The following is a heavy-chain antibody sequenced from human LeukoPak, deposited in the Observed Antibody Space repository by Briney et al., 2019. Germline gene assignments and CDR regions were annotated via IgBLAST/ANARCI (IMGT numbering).Heavy chain of an antibody. CDR2: ISAYNGNT. Sequence: VASVKVSCKASGYTFTSYGISWVRQAPGQGPEWMGWISAYNGNTNYAQKLQGRVTMTTDTSTSTAYMELRSLRSDDTAVYYCARDGDCSSTSCYEGDSGNWFDPWGQGTLVTVSS. J-gene: IGHJ5*02. D-gene: IGHD2-2*01. V-gene: IGHV1-18*01. CDR1: GYTFTSYG. CDR3: ARDGDCSSTSCYEGDSGNWFDP.